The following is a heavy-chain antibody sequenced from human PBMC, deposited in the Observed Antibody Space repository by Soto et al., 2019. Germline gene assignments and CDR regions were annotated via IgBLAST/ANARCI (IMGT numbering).Heavy chain of an antibody. J-gene: IGHJ4*02. Sequence: EVQLVESGGGLVKPGGSLRLSCPASGFTFSSYAMHWVRQAPGKGLEYVSAISSNGGSTYYANSVKGRFTISRDNSKNTLYLQMGSLRAEDMAVYYCARRDDYGDYWGQGTLVTVSS. V-gene: IGHV3-64*01. CDR2: ISSNGGST. CDR1: GFTFSSYA. CDR3: ARRDDYGDY.